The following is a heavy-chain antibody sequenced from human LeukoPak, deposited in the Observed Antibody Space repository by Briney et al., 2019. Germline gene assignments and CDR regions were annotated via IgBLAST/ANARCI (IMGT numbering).Heavy chain of an antibody. V-gene: IGHV3-23*01. CDR2: ISGRDNGT. D-gene: IGHD3-10*01. Sequence: GGSLRLSCAASGFTFSSYAMSWVRQAPGKGLELVSAISGRDNGTYYADSVKGRFTISRDNSKNTLYLQMNSLTAEDTAVYYCAKGLYRYYGSGSYTLDFWGQGTQVTVSS. CDR3: AKGLYRYYGSGSYTLDF. J-gene: IGHJ4*02. CDR1: GFTFSSYA.